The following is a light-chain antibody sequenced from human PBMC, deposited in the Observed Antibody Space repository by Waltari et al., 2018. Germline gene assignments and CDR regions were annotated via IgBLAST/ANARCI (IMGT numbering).Light chain of an antibody. CDR3: SSYVGGDNLV. Sequence: QSPLTHPPPPSGPPGRPVPFSCPGTTSALGINTSVPWYQQYQGKAPKVVIYAVNRRPSGVPDRFSGSKSGNTASLTVSGLQAEDEADYFCSSYVGGDNLVFGGGTKLTVL. CDR2: AVN. J-gene: IGLJ3*02. V-gene: IGLV2-8*01. CDR1: TSALGINTS.